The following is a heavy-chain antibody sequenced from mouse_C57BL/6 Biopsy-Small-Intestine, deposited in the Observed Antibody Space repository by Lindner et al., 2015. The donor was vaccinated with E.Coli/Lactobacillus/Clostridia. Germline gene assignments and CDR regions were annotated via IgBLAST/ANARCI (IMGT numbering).Heavy chain of an antibody. J-gene: IGHJ1*03. CDR1: GYAFTNYL. D-gene: IGHD2-10*02. CDR2: MNPGSGGA. Sequence: VQLQESGAELVRPGTSVKVSCKASGYAFTNYLIEWVKQRSGQGLEWIGVMNPGSGGANYNERFKGKATLTADKSSITAYVQLSSLTSEDSAVYFCARGGWYGNSYWYFDVWGTGTTVTVSS. V-gene: IGHV1-54*01. CDR3: ARGGWYGNSYWYFDV.